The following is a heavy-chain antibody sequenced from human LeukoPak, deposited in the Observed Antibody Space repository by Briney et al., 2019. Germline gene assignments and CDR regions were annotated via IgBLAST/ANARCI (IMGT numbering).Heavy chain of an antibody. V-gene: IGHV1-2*02. CDR3: ARDHRRGSTGYDMPAD. D-gene: IGHD5-12*01. CDR2: LNPRSGAT. Sequence: GASVKVSCKASGHTFVDYYLYWVRQAPGQGLEWMGWLNPRSGATNYAQKFQARVTMTRDTSINTAYMELSRLRSDDTAVYYCARDHRRGSTGYDMPADWGQGTLVTVSS. CDR1: GHTFVDYY. J-gene: IGHJ4*02.